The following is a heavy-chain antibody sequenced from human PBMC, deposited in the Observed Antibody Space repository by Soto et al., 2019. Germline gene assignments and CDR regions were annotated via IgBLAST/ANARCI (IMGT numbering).Heavy chain of an antibody. Sequence: QVQLVQSGAEVKKPGSSVKVSCKASGGTFSSYTISWVRQAPGQGLEWMGRIIPILGIANYAQKFQGRGTIXXDXSXXTADRELSSLRSEDTAVYYCARLSPDTAMVTWFDPWGQGTLVTVSS. CDR2: IIPILGIA. CDR3: ARLSPDTAMVTWFDP. D-gene: IGHD5-18*01. J-gene: IGHJ5*02. V-gene: IGHV1-69*02. CDR1: GGTFSSYT.